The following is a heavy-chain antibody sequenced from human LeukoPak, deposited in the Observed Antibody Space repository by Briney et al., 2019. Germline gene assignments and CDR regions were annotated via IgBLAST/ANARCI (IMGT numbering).Heavy chain of an antibody. CDR1: GGSTSSGDYY. V-gene: IGHV4-30-4*08. CDR3: ASFIAAAGTRWFDP. J-gene: IGHJ5*02. CDR2: IYYSGST. D-gene: IGHD6-13*01. Sequence: SETLSLTCTVSGGSTSSGDYYWSWIRQPPGKGLEWIGYIYYSGSTYYNPSLKSRVTISVDTSKNQFSLKLSSVTAADTAVYYCASFIAAAGTRWFDPWGQGTLVTVSS.